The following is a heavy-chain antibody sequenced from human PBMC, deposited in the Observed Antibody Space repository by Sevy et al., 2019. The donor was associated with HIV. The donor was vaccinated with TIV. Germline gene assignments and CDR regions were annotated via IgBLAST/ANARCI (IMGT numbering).Heavy chain of an antibody. V-gene: IGHV3-74*01. J-gene: IGHJ6*02. D-gene: IGHD5-12*01. Sequence: GGSLRLSCAASGFTFSSYWMHWVRQAPGKGLVWVSRINSDGSSKSYADSVKGRFTISRDNAKKRLYRQMNSLRAEDTAVYYWARDAPLYGGYDWPQRNYYGMDVWGQGTTVTVSS. CDR1: GFTFSSYW. CDR2: INSDGSSK. CDR3: ARDAPLYGGYDWPQRNYYGMDV.